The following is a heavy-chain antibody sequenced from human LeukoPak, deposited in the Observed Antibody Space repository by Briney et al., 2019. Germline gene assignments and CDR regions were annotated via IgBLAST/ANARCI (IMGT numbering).Heavy chain of an antibody. Sequence: GGSLRLSCAASGFTFSTFWMHWVRQATGKGLAWVSRINSDGSSTVYADSVKGRFTISRDNAKNTLYLQMNSLRADDTAVYYCARSEYSSTWYGDYYYYYMDVWGKGTTVTVSS. CDR1: GFTFSTFW. D-gene: IGHD6-13*01. CDR2: INSDGSST. V-gene: IGHV3-74*01. CDR3: ARSEYSSTWYGDYYYYYMDV. J-gene: IGHJ6*03.